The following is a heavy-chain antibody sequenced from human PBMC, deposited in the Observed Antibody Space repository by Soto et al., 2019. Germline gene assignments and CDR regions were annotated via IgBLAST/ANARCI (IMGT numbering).Heavy chain of an antibody. J-gene: IGHJ4*02. CDR2: ISGSGDST. Sequence: GGSLRLSCAASGFTFSSFAMNWVRQAPGKGLEWVSTISGSGDSTYYADSVKGRFTISRDNSKNTLYLQMSSLRAEDTAIYYCAKPYILWERNPDSWGQGTLVTVSS. CDR3: AKPYILWERNPDS. D-gene: IGHD1-26*01. CDR1: GFTFSSFA. V-gene: IGHV3-23*01.